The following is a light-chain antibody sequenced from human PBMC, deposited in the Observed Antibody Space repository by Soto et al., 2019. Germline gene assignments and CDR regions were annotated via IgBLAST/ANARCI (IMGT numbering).Light chain of an antibody. CDR1: SXDVGYYDY. V-gene: IGLV2-14*01. Sequence: QSVLTQPASVSGSPGQAITISCTGTSXDVGYYDYVSWYQQHPGKAPKVMIYEVSNRPSGVSNRFSGSKSGNTASLTISGLQAEDEAHYYCSSYTSSSTLYVFGSGTKVTVL. CDR2: EVS. CDR3: SSYTSSSTLYV. J-gene: IGLJ1*01.